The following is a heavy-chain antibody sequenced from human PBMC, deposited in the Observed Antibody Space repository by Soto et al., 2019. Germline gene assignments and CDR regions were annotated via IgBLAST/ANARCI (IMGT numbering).Heavy chain of an antibody. CDR3: ASNGPAMDLSFDY. D-gene: IGHD5-18*01. J-gene: IGHJ4*02. CDR2: INPSGGST. CDR1: GYTFTSYY. V-gene: IGHV1-46*01. Sequence: ASVKVSCKASGYTFTSYYMHWVRQAPGQGLEWMGIINPSGGSTSYAQKFQGRVTMTRDTSTSTVYMELSSLRSEDMAVYYCASNGPAMDLSFDYWGQGTLVTVSS.